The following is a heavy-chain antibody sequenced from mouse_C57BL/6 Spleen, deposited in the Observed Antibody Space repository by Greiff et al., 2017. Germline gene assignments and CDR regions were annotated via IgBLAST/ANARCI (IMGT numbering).Heavy chain of an antibody. J-gene: IGHJ1*03. CDR3: ARSYGSSPLWYFDV. V-gene: IGHV1-52*01. D-gene: IGHD1-1*01. CDR1: GYTFTSYW. CDR2: IDPSDSET. Sequence: QVQLQQPGAELVRPGSSVKLSCKASGYTFTSYWMHWVKQRPIQGLEWIGNIDPSDSETHYNQKFKDKASLTVDKSSSTAYMQLSSLTSEDSAVYYCARSYGSSPLWYFDVWGTGTTVTVSS.